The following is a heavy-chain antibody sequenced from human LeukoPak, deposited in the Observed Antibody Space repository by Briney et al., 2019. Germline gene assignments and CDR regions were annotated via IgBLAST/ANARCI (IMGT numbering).Heavy chain of an antibody. D-gene: IGHD5-24*01. Sequence: PGGSLRLSCAASGFTFSGSAMHWVRQASGKGLEWVGRIRSKANSYATAYAASVKGRFTISRDDSKNTAYLQMNSLKTEDTAVYYCTSGWLTDAFDIWGQGIMVTVSS. CDR1: GFTFSGSA. V-gene: IGHV3-73*01. J-gene: IGHJ3*02. CDR2: IRSKANSYAT. CDR3: TSGWLTDAFDI.